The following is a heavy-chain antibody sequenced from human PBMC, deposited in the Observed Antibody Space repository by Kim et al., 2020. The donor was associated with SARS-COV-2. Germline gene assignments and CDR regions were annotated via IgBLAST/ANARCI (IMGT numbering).Heavy chain of an antibody. CDR2: INHSGNS. Sequence: SETLSLTCAVYGGSFSGYYWTWIRQPPGKGLEWIGEINHSGNSNYSPSLKSRMTMSVETSKNEISLSLSSVTAADSAVYFCARRFGELARLKYSYALDVWGQGTTVTVYS. J-gene: IGHJ6*02. CDR3: ARRFGELARLKYSYALDV. V-gene: IGHV4-34*01. CDR1: GGSFSGYY. D-gene: IGHD3-10*01.